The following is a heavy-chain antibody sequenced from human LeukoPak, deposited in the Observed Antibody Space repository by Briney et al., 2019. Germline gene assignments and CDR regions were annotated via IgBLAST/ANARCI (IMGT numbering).Heavy chain of an antibody. CDR2: INLKSGGT. Sequence: ASVRVSCKASGYTFTGYTINWVRQAPGQGLEWMGWINLKSGGTNYAQKFQARVTMTRETSISTAYMELSRLRSDDTAVYFCATEDGTSYASLDYWGQGTLVTVSS. D-gene: IGHD3-16*01. CDR1: GYTFTGYT. V-gene: IGHV1-2*02. CDR3: ATEDGTSYASLDY. J-gene: IGHJ4*02.